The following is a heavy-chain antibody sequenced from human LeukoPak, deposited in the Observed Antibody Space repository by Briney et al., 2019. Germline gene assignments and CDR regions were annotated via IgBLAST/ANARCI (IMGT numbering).Heavy chain of an antibody. CDR3: ASGGWRRLPARY. D-gene: IGHD5-12*01. CDR2: IKQDGSEN. V-gene: IGHV3-7*01. CDR1: GFTFSSYW. J-gene: IGHJ4*02. Sequence: QPGGSLRLSCAASGFTFSSYWMSWVRQAPGKGLEWVANIKQDGSENYYVDSVKGRFTISRDNAKSSLYLQMNSLRAEDTAVYYCASGGWRRLPARYWGQGTLVTVSS.